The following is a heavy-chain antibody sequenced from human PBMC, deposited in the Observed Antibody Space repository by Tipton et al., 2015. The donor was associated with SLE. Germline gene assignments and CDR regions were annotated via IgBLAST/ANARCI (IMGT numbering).Heavy chain of an antibody. V-gene: IGHV3-21*01. D-gene: IGHD2-21*01. CDR2: ISTTSRYI. CDR3: ARDTVACPGECYSMDS. J-gene: IGHJ4*02. Sequence: SLRLSCAASAFTFSYHNMNWVRQAPGKGLEWLSSISTTSRYIYYADSVEGRFAISRDNAKNSLYLQMNSLRAEDRAVYYCARDTVACPGECYSMDSWGQGTLVTVSS. CDR1: AFTFSYHN.